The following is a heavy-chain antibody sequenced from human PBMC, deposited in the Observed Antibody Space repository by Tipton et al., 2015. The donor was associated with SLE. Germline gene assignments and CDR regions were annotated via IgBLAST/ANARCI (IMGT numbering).Heavy chain of an antibody. V-gene: IGHV4-59*01. CDR1: GDSISSEY. J-gene: IGHJ5*02. CDR3: ARGTPFMEWERNYFDP. D-gene: IGHD3-3*01. CDR2: IYYSGATTT. Sequence: TLSLTCTISGDSISSEYWSWIRQPPGKGLEWVGFIYYSGATTTNYNPSLERRLTISIDTSRNQFSLKMNSVTAADTAMYYCARGTPFMEWERNYFDPWGQGTLVTVSS.